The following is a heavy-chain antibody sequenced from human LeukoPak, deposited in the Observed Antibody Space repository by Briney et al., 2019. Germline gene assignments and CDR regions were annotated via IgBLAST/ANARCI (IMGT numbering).Heavy chain of an antibody. Sequence: SETLSLTCAVYGGSFSGYYWSWIRQPPGKGLEWIGYIYYSGSTNYNPSLKSRLTISIDTSKNQFSLKLSSVTAADTAVYYCARHSGAGTGFVYWGQGTLVTVSS. CDR2: IYYSGST. J-gene: IGHJ4*02. D-gene: IGHD6-19*01. CDR3: ARHSGAGTGFVY. CDR1: GGSFSGYY. V-gene: IGHV4-59*08.